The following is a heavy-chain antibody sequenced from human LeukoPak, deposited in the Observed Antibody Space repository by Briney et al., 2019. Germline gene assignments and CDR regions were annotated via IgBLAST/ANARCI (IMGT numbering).Heavy chain of an antibody. CDR1: GYTFTSYA. CDR3: ARDYGYCSSTSCPGNWFDP. Sequence: GASVKVSCKASGYTFTSYATHWVRQAPGQRLEWMGWINAGNGNTKYSQKFQGRVTITRDTSASTAYMELSSLRSEDTAVYYCARDYGYCSSTSCPGNWFDPWGQGTLVTVSS. V-gene: IGHV1-3*01. J-gene: IGHJ5*02. CDR2: INAGNGNT. D-gene: IGHD2-2*01.